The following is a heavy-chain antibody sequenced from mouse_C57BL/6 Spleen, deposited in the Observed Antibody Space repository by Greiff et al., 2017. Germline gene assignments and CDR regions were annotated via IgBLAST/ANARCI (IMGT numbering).Heavy chain of an antibody. J-gene: IGHJ4*01. Sequence: VQLQQPGAELVKPGASVKMSCKASGYTFTSYWITWVKQRPGQGLEWIGDIYPGSGSTNYNEKFKSKATLTVDTSSSTAYMQLSSLTSEDSAVYDCARVSNYEADYYAMDYWGQGTSVTVSS. CDR1: GYTFTSYW. CDR2: IYPGSGST. D-gene: IGHD2-5*01. CDR3: ARVSNYEADYYAMDY. V-gene: IGHV1-55*01.